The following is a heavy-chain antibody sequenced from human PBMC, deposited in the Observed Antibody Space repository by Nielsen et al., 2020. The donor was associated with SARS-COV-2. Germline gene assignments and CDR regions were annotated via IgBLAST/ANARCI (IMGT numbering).Heavy chain of an antibody. J-gene: IGHJ4*02. CDR3: AKNPSRRDYGADY. V-gene: IGHV3-23*01. CDR2: IGAIDGST. CDR1: GFTFSNFA. D-gene: IGHD4-17*01. Sequence: GESLKISCAASGFTFSNFAMNWVRQAPGKGLEWVSSIGAIDGSTNYAESLRGRLTISRDNSKNTLYLQIDSLRTEDTAMYYCAKNPSRRDYGADYWGQGTLVTVSS.